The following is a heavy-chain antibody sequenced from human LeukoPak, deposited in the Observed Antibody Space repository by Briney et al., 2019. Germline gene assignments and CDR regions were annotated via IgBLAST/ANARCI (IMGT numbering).Heavy chain of an antibody. CDR1: GFTFSSNS. CDR2: VTTSSNT. Sequence: GGSLRLSCAASGFTFSSNSMVWVRQAPGKGLEWVSSVTTSSNTYYADSVKGRFTISRDNARNSLYLQMNSLRAEDTAVYYRGRSHNGFYWGQGTLITVSS. CDR3: GRSHNGFY. J-gene: IGHJ4*02. V-gene: IGHV3-21*01. D-gene: IGHD1-1*01.